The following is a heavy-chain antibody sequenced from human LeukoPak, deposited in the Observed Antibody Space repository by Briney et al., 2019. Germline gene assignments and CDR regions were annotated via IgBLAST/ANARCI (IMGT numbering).Heavy chain of an antibody. J-gene: IGHJ6*02. V-gene: IGHV4-30-4*01. CDR1: GGSISSGDYY. Sequence: SETLSLTCTVSGGSISSGDYYWSWIRQPPGKGLEWIGYIYYSGSTYYNPSLKSRVTISVDTSKNQFSLKLSSVTAAGTAVYYCARDLYCSSTSCPPGDYGMDVWGQGTTVTVSS. CDR3: ARDLYCSSTSCPPGDYGMDV. D-gene: IGHD2-2*01. CDR2: IYYSGST.